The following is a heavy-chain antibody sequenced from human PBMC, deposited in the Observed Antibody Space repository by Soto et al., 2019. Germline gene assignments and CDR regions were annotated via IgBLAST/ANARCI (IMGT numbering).Heavy chain of an antibody. CDR3: ARTYSRPLYGMDV. D-gene: IGHD6-13*01. CDR1: GFTFSSYW. CDR2: IKQDGSEK. J-gene: IGHJ6*02. V-gene: IGHV3-7*01. Sequence: EVQLVESGGGLVQPGGSLRLSCAPSGFTFSSYWMTWVRQAPGEGLEWVANIKQDGSEKNYVDSVKGRFTISRDNAKNSLYLQMNSLRAEDTAVYYCARTYSRPLYGMDVWGQGTTVTVSS.